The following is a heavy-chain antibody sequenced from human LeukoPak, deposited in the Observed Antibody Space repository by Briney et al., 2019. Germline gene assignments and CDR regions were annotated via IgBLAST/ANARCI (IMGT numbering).Heavy chain of an antibody. D-gene: IGHD3-10*01. CDR3: AREVVTMVRGLISLPYFDY. J-gene: IGHJ4*02. Sequence: PGGSLRLSCAASGFTFSSYAMHWVRQAPGKGLEYVSAISSNGGSTYYANSVKGRFTISRDNSKNTLYLQMGSLRAEDTAVYYCAREVVTMVRGLISLPYFDYWGQGTLVTVSS. CDR1: GFTFSSYA. V-gene: IGHV3-64*01. CDR2: ISSNGGST.